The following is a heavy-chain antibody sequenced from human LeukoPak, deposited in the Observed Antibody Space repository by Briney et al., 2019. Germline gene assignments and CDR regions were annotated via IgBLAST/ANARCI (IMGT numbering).Heavy chain of an antibody. J-gene: IGHJ4*02. CDR3: ASADILTGSVAY. CDR2: IYHSGST. Sequence: PSETLSLTCAVSGGSISSSNWWSWVRQPPGKGLEWIGEIYHSGSTNYNPSLKSRVTISVDKSKNQFSLKLSSVTTADTAVYYCASADILTGSVAYWGQGTLVTVSS. V-gene: IGHV4-4*02. D-gene: IGHD3-9*01. CDR1: GGSISSSNW.